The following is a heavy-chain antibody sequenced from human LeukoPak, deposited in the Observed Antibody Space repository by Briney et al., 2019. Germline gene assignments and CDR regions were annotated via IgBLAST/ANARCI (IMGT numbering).Heavy chain of an antibody. CDR2: INHSGST. CDR1: GGSFSGYY. J-gene: IGHJ4*02. Sequence: SETLSPTCGVYGGSFSGYYWSWIRQAPGKALEWIGEINHSGSTYYNPSLKSRVTISVDASKNQFSLKLSSVTAADTAVYYCATQGAVAHGSSDYWGQGTLVTVSS. D-gene: IGHD6-19*01. CDR3: ATQGAVAHGSSDY. V-gene: IGHV4-34*01.